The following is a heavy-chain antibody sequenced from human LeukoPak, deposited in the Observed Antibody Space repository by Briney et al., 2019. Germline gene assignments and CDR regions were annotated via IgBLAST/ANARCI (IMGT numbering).Heavy chain of an antibody. Sequence: SETLSLTCTVSGGSINSYYWTWIRQPPGKGLECIGYIHYTGSTNYNPSLKSRVTISVDTSKSQFSLKLSSVTAADTAIYYCARGGYYGSGNDFRFDPWGQGTLVTVSS. V-gene: IGHV4-59*01. CDR1: GGSINSYY. CDR3: ARGGYYGSGNDFRFDP. CDR2: IHYTGST. D-gene: IGHD3-10*01. J-gene: IGHJ5*02.